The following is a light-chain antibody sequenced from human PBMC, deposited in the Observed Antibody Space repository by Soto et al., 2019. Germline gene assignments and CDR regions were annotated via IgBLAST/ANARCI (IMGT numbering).Light chain of an antibody. CDR1: QGISSY. CDR2: AAS. J-gene: IGKJ1*01. Sequence: AIRMTQSPSSLSASRGEGVSITCRASQGISSYLAWYQQKPGKAPKLLIYAASILQSGVPSRFSGSGSGTDFTLTISCLQSEDFATYYCQQYYSYPRTFGQGTKVDIK. CDR3: QQYYSYPRT. V-gene: IGKV1-8*01.